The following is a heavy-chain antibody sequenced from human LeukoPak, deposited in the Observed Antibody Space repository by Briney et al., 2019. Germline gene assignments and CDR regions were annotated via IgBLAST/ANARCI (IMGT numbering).Heavy chain of an antibody. D-gene: IGHD1-1*01. CDR3: ARKTKGAYDFDY. Sequence: PSETLSLTCTVSGGSISGYYWSWIRQPAGKGLEWIGRIYTSGSTNYNPPLKSRVTMSVDTSNNQFSLKLTSVTAADTAVYYCARKTKGAYDFDYWGQGTLVTVSS. V-gene: IGHV4-4*07. CDR2: IYTSGST. CDR1: GGSISGYY. J-gene: IGHJ4*02.